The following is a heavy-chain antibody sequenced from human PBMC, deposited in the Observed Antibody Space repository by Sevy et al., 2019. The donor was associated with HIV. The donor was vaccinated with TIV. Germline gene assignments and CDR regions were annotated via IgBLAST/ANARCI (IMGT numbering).Heavy chain of an antibody. CDR3: ARLVRLSGYYSGDGMDV. Sequence: GGSLRLSCAASGFTFSDYYMSWIRQAPGKGLEWVSYISSSGSTIYYADSVKGRFAISRDNAKNSLYLQMNSLRAEDTAVYYCARLVRLSGYYSGDGMDVWGQGTTVTVSS. V-gene: IGHV3-11*01. CDR1: GFTFSDYY. CDR2: ISSSGSTI. J-gene: IGHJ6*02. D-gene: IGHD3-22*01.